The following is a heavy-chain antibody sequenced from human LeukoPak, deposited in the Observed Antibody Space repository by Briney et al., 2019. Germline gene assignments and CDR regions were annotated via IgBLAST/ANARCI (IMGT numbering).Heavy chain of an antibody. J-gene: IGHJ4*02. CDR2: IKQDGSEK. CDR1: GFTFSSYW. D-gene: IGHD5-24*01. Sequence: GGSLRLSCAASGFTFSSYWMSWVRQAPGKGLEWVANIKQDGSEKYYVDSVKGRFTISRDNAKNSLYLQMNSLRAEDTAVYYCAKSPPFRGGEGNFDYWGQGTLVTVSS. V-gene: IGHV3-7*01. CDR3: AKSPPFRGGEGNFDY.